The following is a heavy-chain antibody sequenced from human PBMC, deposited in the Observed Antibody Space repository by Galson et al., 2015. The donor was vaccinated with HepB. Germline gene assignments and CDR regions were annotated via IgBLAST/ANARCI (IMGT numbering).Heavy chain of an antibody. CDR1: GGTFSSYA. CDR3: ARGYSGGSCYFNFDY. V-gene: IGHV1-69*13. CDR2: IIPIFGTA. Sequence: SVKVSCKASGGTFSSYAISWVRQAPGQGLEWMGGIIPIFGTANYAQKFQGRVTITADESTSTAYMELSSLRSEDTAVYYCARGYSGGSCYFNFDYWGQGTLVTVSS. D-gene: IGHD2-15*01. J-gene: IGHJ4*02.